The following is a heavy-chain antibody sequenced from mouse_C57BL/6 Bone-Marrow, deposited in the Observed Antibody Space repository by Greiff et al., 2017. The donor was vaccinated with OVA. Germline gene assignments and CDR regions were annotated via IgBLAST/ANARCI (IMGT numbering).Heavy chain of an antibody. CDR3: ARGEIYYSNYWYFDV. CDR1: GYTFTSYW. CDR2: IDPSDSYT. D-gene: IGHD2-5*01. J-gene: IGHJ1*03. V-gene: IGHV1-69*01. Sequence: QVQLQQPGAELVMPGASVKLSCKASGYTFTSYWMHWVKQRPGQGLEWIGEIDPSDSYTNYNQKFKGKSTLTVDKSSSTAYMQLSSLTSEDSAVYYCARGEIYYSNYWYFDVWGTGTTVTVSS.